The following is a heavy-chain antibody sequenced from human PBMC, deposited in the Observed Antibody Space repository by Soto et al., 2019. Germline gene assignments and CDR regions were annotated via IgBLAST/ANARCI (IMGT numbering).Heavy chain of an antibody. Sequence: QVHLVESGGGLVKPGGSLRLSCAASGFTFGDYYMTWIRQAPGKGLEWVSFIGNRGTGIYYADSVKGRFTIFRDNAKNAGYLQRNSLRAEDTARYYCARDLRAVGMASRFDPWGQGTLVTVSS. D-gene: IGHD6-13*01. J-gene: IGHJ5*02. V-gene: IGHV3-11*01. CDR1: GFTFGDYY. CDR2: IGNRGTGI. CDR3: ARDLRAVGMASRFDP.